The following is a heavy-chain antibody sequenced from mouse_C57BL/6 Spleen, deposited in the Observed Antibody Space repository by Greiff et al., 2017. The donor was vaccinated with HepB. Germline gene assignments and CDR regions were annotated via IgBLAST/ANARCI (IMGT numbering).Heavy chain of an antibody. CDR2: ISSGSSTI. CDR1: GFTFSDYG. V-gene: IGHV5-17*01. CDR3: ARWAFYWYVDV. J-gene: IGHJ1*03. D-gene: IGHD3-1*01. Sequence: EVQLVESGGGLVKPGGSLKLSCAASGFTFSDYGMHWVRQAPEKGLEWVAYISSGSSTIYYADTVKVRFTISRDNAKNTLFLQMTSLRSEDTAMYYCARWAFYWYVDVWGTGTTVTVSS.